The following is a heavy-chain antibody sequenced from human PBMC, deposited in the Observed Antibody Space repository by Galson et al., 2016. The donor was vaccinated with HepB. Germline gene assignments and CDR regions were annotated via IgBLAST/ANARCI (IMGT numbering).Heavy chain of an antibody. D-gene: IGHD4-11*01. CDR1: GYRFPTYG. J-gene: IGHJ4*02. Sequence: SVKVSCKASGYRFPTYGISWVRQAPGQGLEWLGWISANSGNTIYAQKFQDRVNMTRDTSASTVYMDLRSLRSDDTAVYYCARDVQFRFDYWGQGTLVTVSS. CDR3: ARDVQFRFDY. V-gene: IGHV1-18*04. CDR2: ISANSGNT.